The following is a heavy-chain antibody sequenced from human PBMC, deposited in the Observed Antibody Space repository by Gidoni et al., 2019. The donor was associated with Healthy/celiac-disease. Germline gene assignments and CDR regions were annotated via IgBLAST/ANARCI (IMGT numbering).Heavy chain of an antibody. V-gene: IGHV1-3*01. J-gene: IGHJ6*02. CDR1: GYTVTSYA. Sequence: QVQLVQPGAEVKKPGAAVKVSCKASGYTVTSYAMHWVRQAPGQRLEWMGWINAGNGNTKYSQKFQGRVTITRDTSASTAYMELSSLRSEDTAVYYCARALVPAAKYYYYYGMDVWGQGTTVTVSS. D-gene: IGHD2-2*01. CDR2: INAGNGNT. CDR3: ARALVPAAKYYYYYGMDV.